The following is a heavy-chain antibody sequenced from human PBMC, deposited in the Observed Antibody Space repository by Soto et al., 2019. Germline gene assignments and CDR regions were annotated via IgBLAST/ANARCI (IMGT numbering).Heavy chain of an antibody. CDR3: TREVSAVFDY. V-gene: IGHV3-30*12. J-gene: IGHJ4*02. Sequence: GGSLRLSCAASGFVFNTFGMHWVRQAPGKGLEWVAVISYDGNNKYYADSVKGRFTISRDNAKNTLYLQMNSLRAEDTAVYYCTREVSAVFDYWGQGTLVTVSS. D-gene: IGHD6-25*01. CDR1: GFVFNTFG. CDR2: ISYDGNNK.